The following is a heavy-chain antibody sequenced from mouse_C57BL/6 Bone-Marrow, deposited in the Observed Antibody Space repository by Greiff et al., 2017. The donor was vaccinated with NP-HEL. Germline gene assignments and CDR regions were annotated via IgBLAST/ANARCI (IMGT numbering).Heavy chain of an antibody. CDR3: ATQSSYWYFDV. Sequence: EVQLQESGGGLVQPGESLKLSCESNEYEFPSHDMSWVRKTPEKRLELVAAINSDGGSTYYPATMERRVIISRDNTKKTLYLQMSSLRSEDTALYYCATQSSYWYFDVWGTGTTVTVSS. CDR2: INSDGGST. J-gene: IGHJ1*03. CDR1: EYEFPSHD. V-gene: IGHV5-2*01.